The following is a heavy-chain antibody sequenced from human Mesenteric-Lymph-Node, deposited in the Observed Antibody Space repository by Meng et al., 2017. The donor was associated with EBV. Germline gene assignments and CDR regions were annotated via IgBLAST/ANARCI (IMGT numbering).Heavy chain of an antibody. CDR2: DKT. V-gene: IGHV3-20*04. CDR1: RLNFDDNG. D-gene: IGHD5-18*01. Sequence: VRLVESGGEDGVRPGGSLSIFCAASRLNFDDNGMSWVRQGPGKGLKGVSGDKTDYVDPVKGRFTISRDNAKNSVYLQMNSLRAEDTAVYYCARDVNTYGPIDFWGQGTLVTVSS. CDR3: ARDVNTYGPIDF. J-gene: IGHJ4*02.